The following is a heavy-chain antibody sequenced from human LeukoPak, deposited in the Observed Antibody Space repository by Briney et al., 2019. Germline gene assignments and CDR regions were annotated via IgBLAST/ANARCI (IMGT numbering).Heavy chain of an antibody. V-gene: IGHV4-30-4*08. CDR1: GGPISSGDYY. Sequence: SETLSLTCTVSGGPISSGDYYWSWIRQPPGKGLEWIGYIYYSGSTYYNPSLKSRVTISVDTSKNQFSLKLSSVTAADTAVYYCARGVGYNRFDYWGQGTLVTVSS. CDR2: IYYSGST. CDR3: ARGVGYNRFDY. J-gene: IGHJ4*02. D-gene: IGHD5-24*01.